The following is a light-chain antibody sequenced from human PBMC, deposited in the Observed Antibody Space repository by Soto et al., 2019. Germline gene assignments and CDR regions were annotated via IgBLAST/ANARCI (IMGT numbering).Light chain of an antibody. CDR2: GAS. CDR1: QRISSD. V-gene: IGKV3-15*01. Sequence: EIVMAQSPATLSVSPGERATLSCRASQRISSDFAWYQQKPGQAPRLLIYGASTRATGIPARFSGSGSGTEFTLTISSLQSEDFAVYYCQQHNDWPRTFGQGTKVDIK. J-gene: IGKJ1*01. CDR3: QQHNDWPRT.